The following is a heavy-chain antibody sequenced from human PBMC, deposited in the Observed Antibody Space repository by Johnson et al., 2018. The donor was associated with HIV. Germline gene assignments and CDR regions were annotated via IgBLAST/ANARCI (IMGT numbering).Heavy chain of an antibody. V-gene: IGHV3-48*04. Sequence: VQLVESGGGVVQPGRSLRLSCAASGFTFSSYAMHWVRQAPGKGLEWVSYISSSGSTIYYADSVKGRFTISRDNAKNSLYLQMNSLKTEDTAVYYCTTDLVTPHAFDIWGQGTMVTVSS. D-gene: IGHD4-23*01. J-gene: IGHJ3*02. CDR1: GFTFSSYA. CDR3: TTDLVTPHAFDI. CDR2: ISSSGSTI.